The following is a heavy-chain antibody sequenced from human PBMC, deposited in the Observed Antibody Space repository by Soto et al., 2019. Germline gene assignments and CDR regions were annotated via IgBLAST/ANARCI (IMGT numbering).Heavy chain of an antibody. D-gene: IGHD2-8*01. V-gene: IGHV1-3*05. J-gene: IGHJ4*02. Sequence: QVQLVQSGAEEKKPGASVKVSCKASGYTFTSYAMHWVRQAPGQRLEWMGWINAGNGNTKYSQKFQSRVTITRDTSSSTAYMELSRLRSEDTAVYYCARGVTLPTPLDYWGQGTLVTFSS. CDR1: GYTFTSYA. CDR2: INAGNGNT. CDR3: ARGVTLPTPLDY.